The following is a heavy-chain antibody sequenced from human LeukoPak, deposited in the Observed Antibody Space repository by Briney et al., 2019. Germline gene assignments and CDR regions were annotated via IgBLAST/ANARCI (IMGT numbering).Heavy chain of an antibody. CDR3: ARLVGAAAY. J-gene: IGHJ4*02. V-gene: IGHV4-39*01. D-gene: IGHD1-26*01. CDR1: GGSIRGSDFY. CDR2: IYSGGST. Sequence: SETLSLTCTVSGGSIRGSDFYWGWIRQPPGTGLEWIAAIYSGGSTHYNPSLESRVTISVDTPNNQFSLRLTSVTATDTAVFYCARLVGAAAYWGQGTLVTVSS.